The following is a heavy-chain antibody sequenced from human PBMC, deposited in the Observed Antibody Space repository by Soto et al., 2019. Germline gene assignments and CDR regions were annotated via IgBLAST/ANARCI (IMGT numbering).Heavy chain of an antibody. CDR2: IYYSGSP. Sequence: PSETLSLTCTVSGGSISSYYWSWIRQPPGKGLEWSGYIYYSGSPNYNPSLKSRVTISVDTSKYPFSLKLSSVTASDPAVYYCARDTSEWLSPHYYIYGMVDVGQGATVTVSS. CDR3: ARDTSEWLSPHYYIYGMVD. D-gene: IGHD3-3*01. J-gene: IGHJ6*02. V-gene: IGHV4-59*01. CDR1: GGSISSYY.